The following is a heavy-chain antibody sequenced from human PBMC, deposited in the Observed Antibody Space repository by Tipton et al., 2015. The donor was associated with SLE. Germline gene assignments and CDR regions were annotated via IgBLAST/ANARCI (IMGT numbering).Heavy chain of an antibody. CDR1: GASISRHY. Sequence: TLSLTCTVSGASISRHYWTWIRQPPGKGLEWIGDIFHSGGTNYNPSLKSRVTISLDTSKNQFSLKLSSMTAADTAVYYCARAGYSYDSGYYFDHWGQGTLVTVSS. CDR3: ARAGYSYDSGYYFDH. D-gene: IGHD5-18*01. V-gene: IGHV4-59*11. CDR2: IFHSGGT. J-gene: IGHJ4*02.